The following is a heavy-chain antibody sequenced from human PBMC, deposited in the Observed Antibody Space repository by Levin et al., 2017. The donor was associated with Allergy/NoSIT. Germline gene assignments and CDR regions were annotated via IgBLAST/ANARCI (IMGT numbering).Heavy chain of an antibody. Sequence: GESLKISCAASGFAFHSYAMTWVRQAPGKGLEWVSSISDSGDDTYYADSVKGRVTISRDNSKSTLFLQMNSLRAEDTAIYYCATGYSGSDYWGQGTLVTVSS. V-gene: IGHV3-23*01. D-gene: IGHD5-12*01. J-gene: IGHJ4*02. CDR2: ISDSGDDT. CDR3: ATGYSGSDY. CDR1: GFAFHSYA.